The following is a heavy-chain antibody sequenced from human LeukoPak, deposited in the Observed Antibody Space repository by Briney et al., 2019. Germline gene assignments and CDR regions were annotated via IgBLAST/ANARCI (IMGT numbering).Heavy chain of an antibody. CDR1: GYHFTTFW. D-gene: IGHD3-10*01. CDR3: ASFHISGKSYNGLHY. J-gene: IGHJ4*02. Sequence: GASLKISCKTSGYHFTTFWIGWVRQLPGKGLEWMGIIYPSDSDTRHSPSFQGQVTISADKSINTVYLHWNSLKASDTAMYYCASFHISGKSYNGLHYWGQGTLVTVSS. CDR2: IYPSDSDT. V-gene: IGHV5-51*01.